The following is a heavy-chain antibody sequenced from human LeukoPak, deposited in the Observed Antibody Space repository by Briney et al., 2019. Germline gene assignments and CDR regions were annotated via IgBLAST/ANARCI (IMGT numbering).Heavy chain of an antibody. CDR1: GFTFDDYT. CDR2: ISWDGGST. Sequence: GGSLRLSCAASGFTFDDYTMHWVRQAPGKGLEWVSLISWDGGSTYYAESVKGRFTISRDNTENSVFLQMNSLRADDTAVYYCARGLLTRSSGYPYFDTWGQGTLVTVSS. J-gene: IGHJ4*02. CDR3: ARGLLTRSSGYPYFDT. D-gene: IGHD3-22*01. V-gene: IGHV3-43*01.